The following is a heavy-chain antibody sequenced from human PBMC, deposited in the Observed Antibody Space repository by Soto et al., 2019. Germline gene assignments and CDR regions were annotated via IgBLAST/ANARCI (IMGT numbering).Heavy chain of an antibody. CDR2: ISGSGGST. J-gene: IGHJ5*02. D-gene: IGHD2-2*01. CDR1: GFTFSSYA. V-gene: IGHV3-23*01. CDR3: AKDHAVVVPAAMQGNWFDP. Sequence: GGSLRLSCAASGFTFSSYAMSWVRQAPGKGLEWVSAISGSGGSTYYADSVKGRFTISRDNSKNTLYLQMNSLRAEDTAVYYCAKDHAVVVPAAMQGNWFDPWGQGTLVTVSS.